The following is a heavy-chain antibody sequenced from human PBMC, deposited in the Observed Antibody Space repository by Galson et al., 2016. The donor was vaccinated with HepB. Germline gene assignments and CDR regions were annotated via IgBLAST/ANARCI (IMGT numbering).Heavy chain of an antibody. CDR1: GFTFSSYW. CDR3: TRYYDILTGYYASDY. V-gene: IGHV3-74*01. D-gene: IGHD3-9*01. CDR2: IHSDGSTT. J-gene: IGHJ4*02. Sequence: SLRLSCAASGFTFSSYWMQWVRQAPGKGLVWVSRIHSDGSTTSYADSVKGRFTISRDNAKNTLYLQMNSLRAEDTAAYYCTRYYDILTGYYASDYWGQGTLVTVSS.